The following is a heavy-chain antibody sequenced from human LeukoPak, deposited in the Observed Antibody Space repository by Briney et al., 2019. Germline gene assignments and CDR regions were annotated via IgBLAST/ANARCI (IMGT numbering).Heavy chain of an antibody. Sequence: GASVKVSCKAPGGTFSTYAISWVRQAPGQGLEWMGGITPIFGIANYAKKFQGRVTVTADESTSTAYMELSSLRSEDTAVYYCARDGGGYDNTYYGMDVWGQGTTVTVSS. CDR3: ARDGGGYDNTYYGMDV. CDR2: ITPIFGIA. CDR1: GGTFSTYA. D-gene: IGHD3-22*01. V-gene: IGHV1-69*13. J-gene: IGHJ6*02.